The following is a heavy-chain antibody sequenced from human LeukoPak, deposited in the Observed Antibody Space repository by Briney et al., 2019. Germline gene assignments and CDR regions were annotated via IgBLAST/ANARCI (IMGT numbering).Heavy chain of an antibody. CDR2: INPNSGGT. Sequence: ASVKVSCKTSGYTFTGYYMHRVRQAPGQGLEWMGWINPNSGGTNYAQKFQGRVTITRDTSISTAYMELSRLRSDDTAVYYCARVRSSGYDEVPLDYWGQGSLVTVSS. D-gene: IGHD5-12*01. V-gene: IGHV1-2*02. CDR1: GYTFTGYY. CDR3: ARVRSSGYDEVPLDY. J-gene: IGHJ4*02.